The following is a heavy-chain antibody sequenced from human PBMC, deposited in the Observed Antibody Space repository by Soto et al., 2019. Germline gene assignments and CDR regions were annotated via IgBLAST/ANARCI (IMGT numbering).Heavy chain of an antibody. CDR3: AKDEFSIVATMDY. D-gene: IGHD5-12*01. J-gene: IGHJ4*02. Sequence: GGSLRLSCAASGFTFSSYAMSWVRQAPGKGLEWVLAISGSGGSTFYADSVKGRFTTSRDNSKNTLYLQMNSLRAEDTAVYYCAKDEFSIVATMDYWGQGTLVTVSS. CDR1: GFTFSSYA. V-gene: IGHV3-23*01. CDR2: ISGSGGST.